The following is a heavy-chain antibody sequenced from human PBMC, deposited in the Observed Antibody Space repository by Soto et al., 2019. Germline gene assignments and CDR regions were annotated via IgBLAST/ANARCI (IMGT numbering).Heavy chain of an antibody. Sequence: QVQLQESGPGLVKPSQTLSLTCTVSGGSISSGDYYWSWIRQPPGKGLEWIGYIYYSGSTYYNPSLKRRVTIAVDTYKNQFSLKLSSVTAAHTAVYYCAIYVGNSVYFDYWGQGTLVTVSS. J-gene: IGHJ4*02. CDR1: GGSISSGDYY. V-gene: IGHV4-30-4*01. D-gene: IGHD3-16*01. CDR2: IYYSGST. CDR3: AIYVGNSVYFDY.